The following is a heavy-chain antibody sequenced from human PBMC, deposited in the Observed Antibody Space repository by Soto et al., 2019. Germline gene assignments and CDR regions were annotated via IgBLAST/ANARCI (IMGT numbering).Heavy chain of an antibody. J-gene: IGHJ6*02. V-gene: IGHV6-1*01. CDR2: TYYRSKWYN. CDR3: ARGLNDKATGSPLYGLDG. Sequence: SQTLSLTCAISVDSFSSNSDAWNWIRQSPSRGLEWLGRTYYRSKWYNDYAVSVKSRITINPDTSKNQFSLQLNSVTPEDTAVYYCARGLNDKATGSPLYGLDGWGQGTTVTVSS. CDR1: VDSFSSNSDA. D-gene: IGHD3-10*01.